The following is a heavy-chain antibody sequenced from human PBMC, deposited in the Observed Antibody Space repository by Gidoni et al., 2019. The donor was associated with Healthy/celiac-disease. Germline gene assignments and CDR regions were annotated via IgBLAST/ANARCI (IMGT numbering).Heavy chain of an antibody. Sequence: QVQLQQWCAGLLKPSETLSLTCAVYGASFSGYYWSWLRQPPGKGLEWIGEINHSGSTNYNPSLKSRVTISVDTSKNQFSLKLSSVTAADTAVYYWARVMHLFFGVVIRDYYYYGMDVWGQGTTVTVSS. J-gene: IGHJ6*02. CDR1: GASFSGYY. V-gene: IGHV4-34*01. CDR3: ARVMHLFFGVVIRDYYYYGMDV. CDR2: INHSGST. D-gene: IGHD3-3*01.